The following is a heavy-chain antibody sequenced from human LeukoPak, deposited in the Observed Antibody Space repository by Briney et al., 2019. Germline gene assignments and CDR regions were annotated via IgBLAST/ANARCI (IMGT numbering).Heavy chain of an antibody. V-gene: IGHV1-46*01. CDR1: GYTFTSYY. D-gene: IGHD3-3*01. Sequence: AASVKVSCKASGYTFTSYYMHWVRQAPGQGLEWMGIINPSGGSTSYAQKFQGRVTMTTDTSTSTAYVELRSLRSDDTAVYYCARESGITIFGVVDFDYWGQGTLVTVSS. CDR2: INPSGGST. CDR3: ARESGITIFGVVDFDY. J-gene: IGHJ4*02.